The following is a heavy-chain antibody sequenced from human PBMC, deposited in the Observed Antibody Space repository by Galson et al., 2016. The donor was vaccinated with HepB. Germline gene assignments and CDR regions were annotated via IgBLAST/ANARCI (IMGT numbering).Heavy chain of an antibody. D-gene: IGHD1-26*01. V-gene: IGHV3-33*03. CDR3: AKVQWELPLPHY. J-gene: IGHJ4*02. Sequence: SLRLSCAASGFTFSTYGMHWVRQAPGKGLEWVAVIWYDGSKKYYTESVEGRFTISRDNSNNTLYLQMNSLRADDTAVDYCAKVQWELPLPHYWGQGTLVTVSS. CDR2: IWYDGSKK. CDR1: GFTFSTYG.